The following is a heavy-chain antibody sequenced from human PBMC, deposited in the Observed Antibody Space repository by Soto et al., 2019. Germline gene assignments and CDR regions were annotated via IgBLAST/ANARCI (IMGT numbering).Heavy chain of an antibody. CDR2: INHSGST. Sequence: SETLSLTCAVYGGSFSGYYWSWIRQPPGKGLEWIGEINHSGSTNYNPSLKSRVTISVDTSKNQFSLKLSSVTAADTAVYYCARLTTGPRPGIRHHMDVWGKGTTVTVSS. CDR1: GGSFSGYY. D-gene: IGHD3-22*01. J-gene: IGHJ6*03. V-gene: IGHV4-34*01. CDR3: ARLTTGPRPGIRHHMDV.